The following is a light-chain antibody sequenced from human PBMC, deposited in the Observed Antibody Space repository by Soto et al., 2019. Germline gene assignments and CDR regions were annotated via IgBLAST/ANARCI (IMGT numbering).Light chain of an antibody. V-gene: IGLV2-14*01. CDR1: SSDVGFHNY. Sequence: QSALTQPASVSGSPGQSITISCTGTSSDVGFHNYVSWYQQHPGKAPKLMIYEVSNRPSGVSIRFSGSKSGNTASLTVSGLRAEDEADYYCGSYTSSTTSVFGTGTKLTVL. J-gene: IGLJ1*01. CDR2: EVS. CDR3: GSYTSSTTSV.